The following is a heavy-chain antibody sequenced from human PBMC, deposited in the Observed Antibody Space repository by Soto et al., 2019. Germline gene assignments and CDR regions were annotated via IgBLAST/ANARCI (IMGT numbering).Heavy chain of an antibody. CDR1: GFTFSNAW. V-gene: IGHV3-15*01. J-gene: IGHJ5*02. Sequence: GGSLRLSCAASGFTFSNAWMSWVRQAPGKGLEWVGRIKSKTDGGTTDYAAPVKGRFTISRDDSKNTLYLQMNSLKTEDTAVYYCTTDTTVTTADKRLDPWGQGTLVTVSS. CDR2: IKSKTDGGTT. D-gene: IGHD4-17*01. CDR3: TTDTTVTTADKRLDP.